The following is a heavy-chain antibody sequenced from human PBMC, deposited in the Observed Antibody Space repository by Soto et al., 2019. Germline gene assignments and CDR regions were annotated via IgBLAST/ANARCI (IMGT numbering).Heavy chain of an antibody. Sequence: PGGSLRLSCAASGFTFSSYAMGWVRQGPGKGLEWVAVASIGGSTHYADSVRGRFTISRDNSKNTLSLQMNSLTAEDTAVYFCAKRRGAGGHFDYWGQGALVTV. CDR3: AKRRGAGGHFDY. V-gene: IGHV3-23*01. D-gene: IGHD2-15*01. CDR2: ASIGGST. CDR1: GFTFSSYA. J-gene: IGHJ4*02.